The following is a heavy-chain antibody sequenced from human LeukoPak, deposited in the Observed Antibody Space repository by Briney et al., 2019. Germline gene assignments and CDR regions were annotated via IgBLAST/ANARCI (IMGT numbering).Heavy chain of an antibody. D-gene: IGHD6-13*01. CDR3: ARGTLRSSWLYNWFDP. V-gene: IGHV1-2*02. CDR2: INPNSGGT. Sequence: GASVKVSCKASGYSFTSYYMHWVRQAPGQGLEWMGWINPNSGGTNYAQKFQGRVTMTRDTSISTAYMELSRLRSDDTAVYYCARGTLRSSWLYNWFDPWGQGTLVTVSS. J-gene: IGHJ5*02. CDR1: GYSFTSYY.